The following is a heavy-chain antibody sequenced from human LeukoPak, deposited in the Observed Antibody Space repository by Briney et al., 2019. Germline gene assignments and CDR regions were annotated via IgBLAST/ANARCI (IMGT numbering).Heavy chain of an antibody. CDR2: IYTSGST. D-gene: IGHD3-22*01. V-gene: IGHV4-61*02. CDR1: GGSIRSGNSY. Sequence: SETLSLTCAVSGGSIRSGNSYWSWIRQPAGKGLEWIGRIYTSGSTMYNPSLKSRVTISIDTAKNQFSLELSSVTAADTAVYYCARENMFYHDSRGYYLSYYFDYWGQGTLVTVSS. CDR3: ARENMFYHDSRGYYLSYYFDY. J-gene: IGHJ4*02.